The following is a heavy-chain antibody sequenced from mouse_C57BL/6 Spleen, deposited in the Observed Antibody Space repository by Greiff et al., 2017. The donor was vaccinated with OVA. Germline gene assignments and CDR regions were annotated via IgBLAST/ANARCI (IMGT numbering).Heavy chain of an antibody. CDR3: ARRDGYYAYYVDY. D-gene: IGHD2-3*01. J-gene: IGHJ2*01. CDR2: ISYDGSN. Sequence: EVHLVESGPGLVKPSQSLSLTCSVPVYSITSGYYWNWLRPFPGNKLEWMGYISYDGSNTYTPSPKNRIAITRDTSKIQLFLKLKSVTTKDTATYDCARRDGYYAYYVDYWGQGTTRTVSS. CDR1: VYSITSGYY. V-gene: IGHV3-6*01.